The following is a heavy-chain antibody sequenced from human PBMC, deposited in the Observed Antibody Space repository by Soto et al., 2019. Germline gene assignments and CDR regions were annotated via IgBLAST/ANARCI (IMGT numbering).Heavy chain of an antibody. Sequence: PSETLSLTCTVSGGSISSGGYYWSWIRQHPGKGLEWIGYIYYSGSTYYNPSLKSRVTISVDTSKNQFSLKLSSVTAADTAVYYCARVGGGIVRPYYMDVWGKGTTVTVSS. CDR3: ARVGGGIVRPYYMDV. CDR1: GGSISSGGYY. V-gene: IGHV4-31*03. CDR2: IYYSGST. J-gene: IGHJ6*03. D-gene: IGHD3-16*02.